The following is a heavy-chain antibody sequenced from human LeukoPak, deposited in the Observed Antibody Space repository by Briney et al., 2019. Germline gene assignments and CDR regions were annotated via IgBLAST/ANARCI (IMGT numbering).Heavy chain of an antibody. CDR3: AKARIQLWLHVN. D-gene: IGHD5-18*01. Sequence: GGSLRLSCAASGFTFRNYAMSWVRQAPGKGLEWVSAISGSGGSTHYADSVKGRFTISRDNSKNTLYLQMNSLRAEDTAVYYCAKARIQLWLHVNWGQGTLVTVSS. CDR2: ISGSGGST. CDR1: GFTFRNYA. J-gene: IGHJ4*02. V-gene: IGHV3-23*01.